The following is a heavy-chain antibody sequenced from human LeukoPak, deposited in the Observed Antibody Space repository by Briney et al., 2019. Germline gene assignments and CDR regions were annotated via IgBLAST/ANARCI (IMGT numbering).Heavy chain of an antibody. V-gene: IGHV4-39*01. CDR2: IYYSGST. CDR3: AILTCYPFDY. Sequence: SETLSLTCTVSGGSISSSSYYWGWIRQPPGKGLEWIGSIYYSGSTYYNPSLKSRVTISVDTSKNQFSLKLSSVTAADTAVYYCAILTCYPFDYWGQGTLVTVSS. CDR1: GGSISSSSYY. D-gene: IGHD3-9*01. J-gene: IGHJ4*02.